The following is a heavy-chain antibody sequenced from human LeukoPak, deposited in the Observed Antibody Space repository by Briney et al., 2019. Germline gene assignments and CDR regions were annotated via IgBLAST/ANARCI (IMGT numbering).Heavy chain of an antibody. D-gene: IGHD6-6*01. CDR2: IYYSGST. CDR3: ARDAARSPYYYYGMDV. CDR1: GGSISSGGYY. V-gene: IGHV4-31*03. J-gene: IGHJ6*02. Sequence: SETLSLTCTVSGGSISSGGYYWSWIRQHPGKGLEWIGYIYYSGSTYYSPSLKSRVTISVDTSKNQFSLKLSSVTAADTAVYYCARDAARSPYYYYGMDVWGQGTTVTVSS.